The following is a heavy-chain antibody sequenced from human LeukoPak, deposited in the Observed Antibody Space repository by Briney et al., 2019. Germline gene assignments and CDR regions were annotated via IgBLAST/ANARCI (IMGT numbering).Heavy chain of an antibody. CDR3: ARAPPKGPIVVANDY. Sequence: ASVKVSCKASGCTFTSYAMNWVRQAPGQGLEWMGWINTNTGNPTYAQGFTGRFVFSLDTSVSTAYLQISSLKAEDTAVYYCARAPPKGPIVVANDYWGQGTLVTVSS. CDR2: INTNTGNP. CDR1: GCTFTSYA. D-gene: IGHD3-22*01. J-gene: IGHJ4*02. V-gene: IGHV7-4-1*02.